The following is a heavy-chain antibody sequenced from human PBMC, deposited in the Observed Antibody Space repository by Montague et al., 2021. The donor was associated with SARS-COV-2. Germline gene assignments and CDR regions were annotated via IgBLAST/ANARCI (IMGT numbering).Heavy chain of an antibody. CDR1: GGSISGYY. V-gene: IGHV4-59*01. CDR3: ARVFPGGLAFEHCFDS. J-gene: IGHJ4*02. D-gene: IGHD3-3*02. CDR2: IYYSGST. Sequence: SETLSLTCTVSGGSISGYYWSWIRQPPGKGLELIGYIYYSGSTNYNPSLKSRVTITVDTSKNQFSLKLRFVTAADTAVYYYARVFPGGLAFEHCFDSWGQGTLVTVSS.